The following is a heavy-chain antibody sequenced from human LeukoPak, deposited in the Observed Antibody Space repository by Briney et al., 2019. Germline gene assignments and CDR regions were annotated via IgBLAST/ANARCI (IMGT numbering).Heavy chain of an antibody. CDR2: ITLSSTTI. CDR1: GFTFSNYN. V-gene: IGHV3-48*01. D-gene: IGHD6-13*01. CDR3: AREPTYSSSWYTSCDY. Sequence: GGSLRLSCAASGFTFSNYNMNWVRQAPGKGLEWVSYITLSSTTIYYADSVKGRFTISRDNAKNSLYLQMNSLRAEDTAVYYCAREPTYSSSWYTSCDYWGQGTLVTVSS. J-gene: IGHJ4*02.